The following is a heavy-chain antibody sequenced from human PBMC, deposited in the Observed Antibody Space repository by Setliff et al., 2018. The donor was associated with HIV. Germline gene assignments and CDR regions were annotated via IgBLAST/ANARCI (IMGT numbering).Heavy chain of an antibody. D-gene: IGHD1-26*01. CDR2: IEQDGSAK. CDR1: DFTFSSYW. J-gene: IGHJ4*02. Sequence: GGSPRLSCAASDFTFSSYWMNWDRQAPGKGLQWVASIEQDGSAKYYVDSVRGRFSISRDNAKNSLYLQMNTLRPEDTAVYYCARGRGWEVGTTSDFDYWGQGTLVTVSS. V-gene: IGHV3-7*03. CDR3: ARGRGWEVGTTSDFDY.